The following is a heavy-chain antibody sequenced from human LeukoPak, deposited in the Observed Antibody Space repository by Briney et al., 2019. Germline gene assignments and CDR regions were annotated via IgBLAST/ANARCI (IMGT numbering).Heavy chain of an antibody. J-gene: IGHJ1*01. CDR2: ISADGKTI. D-gene: IGHD1-26*01. CDR3: ARTASNSGDYYGYFQY. V-gene: IGHV3-74*01. CDR1: GFTFTNYW. Sequence: PGGSLRLSCAASGFTFTNYWMHWVRQAPGKGLVWVSRISADGKTINYADSVKGRFTISRDIAKNILYLQMNSLRAEDSALYYCARTASNSGDYYGYFQYWGQGALVTVSS.